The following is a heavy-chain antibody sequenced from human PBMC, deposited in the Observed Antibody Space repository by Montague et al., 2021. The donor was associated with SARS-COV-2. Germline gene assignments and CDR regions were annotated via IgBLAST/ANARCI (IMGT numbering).Heavy chain of an antibody. CDR1: GGSMTSALYY. J-gene: IGHJ6*02. D-gene: IGHD5-12*01. CDR3: ARQDIALGYDVDA. CDR2: INSSGRT. V-gene: IGHV4-31*03. Sequence: TLSLTCSVSGGSMTSALYYWSWIRQRPGKGLEWIAYINSSGRTNYNSSLRSRLSISLDASNSQFSLKLSSVTAADTAVYYCARQDIALGYDVDAWGQGTTVTVSS.